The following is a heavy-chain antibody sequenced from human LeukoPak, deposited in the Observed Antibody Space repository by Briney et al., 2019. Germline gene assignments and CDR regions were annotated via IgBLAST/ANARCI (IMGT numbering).Heavy chain of an antibody. CDR3: ARDQVVAAAGALPYYYYYGMDV. CDR1: GDSVSSNSAA. Sequence: SQTLSLTCAISGDSVSSNSAAWNWIRQSPSRGLEWLGRTYYRSKWYNDYAVSVKSRITINPDTSKNQFSLQLNSVTPEDTAVYYCARDQVVAAAGALPYYYYYGMDVWGQGTTVTVSS. V-gene: IGHV6-1*01. J-gene: IGHJ6*02. D-gene: IGHD6-13*01. CDR2: TYYRSKWYN.